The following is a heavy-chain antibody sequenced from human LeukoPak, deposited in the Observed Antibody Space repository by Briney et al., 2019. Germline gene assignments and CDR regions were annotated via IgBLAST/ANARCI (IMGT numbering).Heavy chain of an antibody. CDR2: IYYSGST. CDR1: GGSISRGGYY. CDR3: AATNIKAVAGSHNWFDP. J-gene: IGHJ5*02. Sequence: SETLSLTCTVSGGSISRGGYYWSWIRQHPGKCLEWIGYIYYSGSTYYKPSLKSRVTISVDTSKNQFSLKLSSLTAADTAVYYCAATNIKAVAGSHNWFDPWGQGTLVTVSS. D-gene: IGHD6-19*01. V-gene: IGHV4-31*03.